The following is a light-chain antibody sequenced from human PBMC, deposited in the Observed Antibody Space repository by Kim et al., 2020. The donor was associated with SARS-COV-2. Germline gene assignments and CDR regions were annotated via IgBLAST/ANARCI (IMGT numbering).Light chain of an antibody. CDR2: GAS. CDR3: QQYGSSYT. V-gene: IGKV3-20*01. J-gene: IGKJ2*01. Sequence: EIVLTQSPGTLSLSPGERATLSCRASQSVSNYLAWLQQKPGQAPRLLIYGASSRATGIPDRFSGSGSGTDFTLTISRLEPEDFAVYYCQQYGSSYTFGQGTKLEI. CDR1: QSVSNY.